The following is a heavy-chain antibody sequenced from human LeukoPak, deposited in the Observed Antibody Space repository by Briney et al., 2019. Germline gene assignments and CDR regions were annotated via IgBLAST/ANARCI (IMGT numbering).Heavy chain of an antibody. CDR1: GGSISSYY. J-gene: IGHJ5*02. Sequence: SETLSLTCTVSGGSISSYYWSWIRQPPGKGLEWIGYISYSGSTNYNPSLKSRVTISVDTSKNQFSLKLTSVTAADTAVYYCARHSICFNPWGQGTLVTVSS. CDR3: ARHSICFNP. V-gene: IGHV4-59*08. CDR2: ISYSGST.